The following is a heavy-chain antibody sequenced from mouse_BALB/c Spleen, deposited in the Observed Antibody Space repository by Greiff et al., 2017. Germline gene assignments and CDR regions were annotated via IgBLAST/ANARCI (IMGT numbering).Heavy chain of an antibody. D-gene: IGHD1-1*02. J-gene: IGHJ4*01. CDR1: GFTFSSYY. CDR2: INSNGGST. V-gene: IGHV5-6-2*01. Sequence: EVMLVESGGGLVKLGGSLKLSCAASGFTFSSYYMSWVRQTPEKRLELVAAINSNGGSTYYPDTVKGRFTISRDNAKNTLYLQMSSLKSEDTALYYCARHPLWSLSPHYAMDYWGQGTSVTVSS. CDR3: ARHPLWSLSPHYAMDY.